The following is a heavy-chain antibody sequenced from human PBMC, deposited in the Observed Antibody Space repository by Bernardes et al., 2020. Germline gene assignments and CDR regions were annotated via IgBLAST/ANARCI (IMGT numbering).Heavy chain of an antibody. D-gene: IGHD3-16*02. CDR2: ISSSSSYI. CDR3: ASFLGELSFTQGFDY. Sequence: GGSLRLSCAASGFTFSSYSMNWVRQAPGKGLEWVSSISSSSSYIYYADSVKGRFTISRDNAKNSLYLQMNSLRAEDTAVYYCASFLGELSFTQGFDYWGQGTLVTVSS. V-gene: IGHV3-21*01. CDR1: GFTFSSYS. J-gene: IGHJ4*02.